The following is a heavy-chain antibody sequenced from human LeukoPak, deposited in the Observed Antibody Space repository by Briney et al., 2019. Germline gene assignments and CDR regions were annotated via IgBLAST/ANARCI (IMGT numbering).Heavy chain of an antibody. CDR2: FSYSGTT. J-gene: IGHJ4*02. Sequence: PSQSLSLTCTVSGDSVRSDSHYWAWIRQPPGKGLGCIGCFSYSGTTYLHPSLKSRITVSVDTFTDQFSRKLNSVTAADTAVYFCARGPLDKGGFDFWGQGTLVAVST. CDR3: ARGPLDKGGFDF. CDR1: GDSVRSDSHY. V-gene: IGHV4-39*07. D-gene: IGHD1-1*01.